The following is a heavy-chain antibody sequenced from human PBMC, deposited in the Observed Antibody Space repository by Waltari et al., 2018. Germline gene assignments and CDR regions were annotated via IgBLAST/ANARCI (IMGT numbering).Heavy chain of an antibody. V-gene: IGHV3-9*01. CDR2: INFNSDKI. CDR1: GFRFAESA. D-gene: IGHD3-22*01. Sequence: EVQLVESGGSLVQPGRSLRLSCAASGFRFAESAMHWVRQSPGKGLELVSGINFNSDKINYADSVKGRFTISRDNAKNSLYLQINSLRAEDTALYYCVKGHYYDNNGYFDYWGQGTLVTVSS. CDR3: VKGHYYDNNGYFDY. J-gene: IGHJ4*02.